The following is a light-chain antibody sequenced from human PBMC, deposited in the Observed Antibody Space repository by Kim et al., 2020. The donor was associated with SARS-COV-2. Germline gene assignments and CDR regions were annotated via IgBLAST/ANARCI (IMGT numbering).Light chain of an antibody. CDR2: GAS. V-gene: IGKV3D-7*01. CDR3: QQDYNFPLT. CDR1: QSLSSTY. J-gene: IGKJ4*01. Sequence: EIVMTQSPDTLSLSPGERATLSCRASQSLSSTYLAWYQQKPGQAPRLLIYGASTRATGVPSRFSGSGSGTGFTLTINSLQPEDFAVYYCQQDYNFPLTFGGGTKVDIK.